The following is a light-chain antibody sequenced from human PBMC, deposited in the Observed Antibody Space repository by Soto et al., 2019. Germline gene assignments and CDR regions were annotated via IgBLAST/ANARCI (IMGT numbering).Light chain of an antibody. Sequence: EIVLTQSPGTLSLSPGERATLSCRASQSVSSSYLAWYQQKPGQAPRLLIYVASSRDTGIPDRFSGSGSGTDFTLTISRLEPEDVAVYYCQQYGSSPKTFGQGTKVEIK. CDR2: VAS. J-gene: IGKJ1*01. CDR3: QQYGSSPKT. V-gene: IGKV3-20*01. CDR1: QSVSSSY.